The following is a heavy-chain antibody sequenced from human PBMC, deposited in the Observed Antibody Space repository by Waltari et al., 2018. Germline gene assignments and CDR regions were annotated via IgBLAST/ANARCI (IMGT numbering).Heavy chain of an antibody. V-gene: IGHV4-59*01. J-gene: IGHJ6*02. CDR2: IHDSGDT. Sequence: GPGLMKPSETLSLSCTVSGASLTTYYWSWIRQPPGKGLEYIGYIHDSGDTNYSPSLRRRVSMSMDTSKNQFSLKVSSVTAADSAVYYCARVHGSESPLSWGTDVWGQGTAVTVSS. CDR1: GASLTTYY. CDR3: ARVHGSESPLSWGTDV.